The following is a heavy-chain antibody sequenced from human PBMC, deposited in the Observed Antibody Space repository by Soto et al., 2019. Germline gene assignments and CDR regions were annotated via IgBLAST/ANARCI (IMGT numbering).Heavy chain of an antibody. CDR2: IIPIFGTA. CDR1: GGTFSSYA. Sequence: QVQLVQSGAEVKKPGSSVKVSCKASGGTFSSYAISWVRQAPGQGLEWMGGIIPIFGTANYAQKFHGRVTITADESTSTAYMKLSRVRSEDTAAYYFARSYSSGWYRGNWYFDLWGRGTLVTVSS. V-gene: IGHV1-69*01. CDR3: ARSYSSGWYRGNWYFDL. D-gene: IGHD6-19*01. J-gene: IGHJ2*01.